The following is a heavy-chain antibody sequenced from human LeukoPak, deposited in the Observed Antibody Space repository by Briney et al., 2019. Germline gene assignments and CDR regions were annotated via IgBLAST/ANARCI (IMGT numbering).Heavy chain of an antibody. V-gene: IGHV1-8*03. Sequence: EASVKVSCKASGYTFTTYGVTWVRQAPGQGLEWMGWMNPNSGNTGYAQKFQGRVTITRNTSISTAYMELSSLRSEDTAVYYCARGGYSSSWYRGYYYYYYMDVWGKGTTVTVSS. J-gene: IGHJ6*03. CDR2: MNPNSGNT. D-gene: IGHD6-13*01. CDR3: ARGGYSSSWYRGYYYYYYMDV. CDR1: GYTFTTYG.